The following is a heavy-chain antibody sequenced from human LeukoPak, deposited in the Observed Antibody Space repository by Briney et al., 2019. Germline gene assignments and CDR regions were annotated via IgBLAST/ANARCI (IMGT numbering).Heavy chain of an antibody. CDR3: ARGGETYRFLDY. CDR2: IDHSGST. Sequence: SETLSLTCAVYGGSFCDAYWRWIRQHPRKCLDWIGEIDHSGSTNYNPCVKSRVTISVDTSKNHFSLKLTSVTAAYTAVYYCARGGETYRFLDYWGQGTLVTVSS. D-gene: IGHD3-16*02. J-gene: IGHJ4*02. V-gene: IGHV4-34*01. CDR1: GGSFCDAY.